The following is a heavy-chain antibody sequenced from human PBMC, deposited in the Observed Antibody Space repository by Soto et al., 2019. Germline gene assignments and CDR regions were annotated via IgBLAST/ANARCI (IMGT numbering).Heavy chain of an antibody. Sequence: GGSLRLSCATSGFTFRSYWMTWVRQAPGKGPEWVANIKPDGSDKQYVDSVKGRFTVSRDNAKKSLDLQMNSLRVEDTAVYYCARAEDYDFWSGPPKYFDNWGQGTQVTVSS. J-gene: IGHJ4*02. CDR2: IKPDGSDK. V-gene: IGHV3-7*03. CDR1: GFTFRSYW. D-gene: IGHD3-3*01. CDR3: ARAEDYDFWSGPPKYFDN.